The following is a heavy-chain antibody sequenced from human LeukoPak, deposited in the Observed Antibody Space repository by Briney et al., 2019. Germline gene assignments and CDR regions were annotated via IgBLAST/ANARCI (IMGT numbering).Heavy chain of an antibody. CDR2: IHRNGTT. J-gene: IGHJ4*02. Sequence: GGSLRLSCAASGFTVSSNYMSWVRQAPGKGLEWVSVIHRNGTTFCADSVKGRFTISRDNSKYTLYLQMNSLTVEDTALYYCARETRFGYCTGTSCYTAIEYWGQGTLVTVSS. D-gene: IGHD2-2*02. V-gene: IGHV3-53*01. CDR3: ARETRFGYCTGTSCYTAIEY. CDR1: GFTVSSNY.